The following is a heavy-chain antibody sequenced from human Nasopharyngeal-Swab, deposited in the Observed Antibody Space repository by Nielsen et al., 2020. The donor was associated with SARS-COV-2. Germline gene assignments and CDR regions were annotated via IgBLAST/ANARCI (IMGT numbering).Heavy chain of an antibody. J-gene: IGHJ4*02. Sequence: SETLSLTCTVSGGSIAGSTYYWGWVRQFPGKRLEWIGSIYYSGSTYYNPSLTSRVTISVDTSKNQFSLKLSSVTASDTAVYYCATTAGYWGQGTLVTVSS. CDR1: GGSIAGSTYY. V-gene: IGHV4-39*01. CDR3: ATTAGY. CDR2: IYYSGST.